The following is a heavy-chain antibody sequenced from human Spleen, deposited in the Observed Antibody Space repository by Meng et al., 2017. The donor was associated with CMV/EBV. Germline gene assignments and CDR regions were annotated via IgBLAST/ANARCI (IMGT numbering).Heavy chain of an antibody. Sequence: SGYSFTNYRIAWRHEMPGKGLEWMGIIYPGDYDIRDNPSFRGQITISADRSLNTAYLQWPSLKASDTAMYYCARQPTSISNPYYSDYWGQGTLVTVSS. V-gene: IGHV5-51*07. D-gene: IGHD3-10*01. CDR3: ARQPTSISNPYYSDY. J-gene: IGHJ4*02. CDR1: GYSFTNYR. CDR2: IYPGDYDI.